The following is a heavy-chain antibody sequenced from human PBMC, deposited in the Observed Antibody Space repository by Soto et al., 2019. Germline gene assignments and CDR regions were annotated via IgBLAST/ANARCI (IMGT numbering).Heavy chain of an antibody. CDR2: MNPNSGNT. Sequence: QVQLVQSGAEVKKPGASVKVSCKASGYTFTSYDINWVRQATGQGLEWMGWMNPNSGNTGYAQKFQGRVTMTRNTSISTAYMELSSLRSEDTAVYYGASHLGVSREPNAFDIWGQGTMVTVSS. J-gene: IGHJ3*02. D-gene: IGHD3-3*02. CDR3: ASHLGVSREPNAFDI. V-gene: IGHV1-8*01. CDR1: GYTFTSYD.